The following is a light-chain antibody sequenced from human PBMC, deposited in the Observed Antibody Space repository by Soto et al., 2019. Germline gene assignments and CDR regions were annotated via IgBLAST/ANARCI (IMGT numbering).Light chain of an antibody. J-gene: IGLJ1*01. CDR3: SSFAGSNNFPYV. CDR2: EVS. Sequence: QSVLTQPASVSGSPGQSIAISCTGTSSDVGGSKYVTWYQQNPGKAPKVLIFEVSNRFSGVSDRFSGSKSGNTASLTVSGLQAEDEADYYCSSFAGSNNFPYVFGTGTKLTVL. V-gene: IGLV2-8*01. CDR1: SSDVGGSKY.